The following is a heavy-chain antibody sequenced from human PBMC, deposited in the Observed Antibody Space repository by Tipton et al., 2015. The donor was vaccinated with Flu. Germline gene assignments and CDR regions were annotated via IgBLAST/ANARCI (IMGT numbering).Heavy chain of an antibody. CDR1: GGSFSGYY. CDR2: INHSGST. D-gene: IGHD6-19*01. V-gene: IGHV4-34*01. J-gene: IGHJ4*02. CDR3: ARLYKSGGT. Sequence: LRLSCAVYGGSFSGYYWSWIRQPPGKGLEWIGEINHSGSTNYNPSLKSRVTISVDTSNNQFSLKLSSVTAADTAVYYCARLYKSGGTWGQGTQVTVSS.